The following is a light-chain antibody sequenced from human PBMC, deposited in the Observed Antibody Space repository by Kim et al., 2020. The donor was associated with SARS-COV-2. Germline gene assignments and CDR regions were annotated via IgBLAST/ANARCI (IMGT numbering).Light chain of an antibody. CDR2: AAS. J-gene: IGKJ2*01. V-gene: IGKV3-20*01. CDR1: ESLAYFY. CDR3: QQYADSYT. Sequence: SLSPGATATLSCRASESLAYFYMAWYQQKPVQSPRLLIHAASSRATGIPDRFSGSGSGTDFTLTICRLEPEDSGVYFCQQYADSYTFGQGTKLEI.